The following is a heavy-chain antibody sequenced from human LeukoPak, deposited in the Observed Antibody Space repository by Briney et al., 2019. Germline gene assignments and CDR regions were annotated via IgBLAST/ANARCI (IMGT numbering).Heavy chain of an antibody. J-gene: IGHJ4*02. CDR2: IKEDGSEK. Sequence: PGGSLRLSCAASGFIVSRYWMSLVRQAPGKGLEWVADIKEDGSEKHCVDSVKGRFTISRDNAENSLYLQMNSLRAEDTAIYYFARDLGVCRGGTCYSFYDYWGQGTLVTVSS. D-gene: IGHD2-15*01. CDR3: ARDLGVCRGGTCYSFYDY. V-gene: IGHV3-7*01. CDR1: GFIVSRYW.